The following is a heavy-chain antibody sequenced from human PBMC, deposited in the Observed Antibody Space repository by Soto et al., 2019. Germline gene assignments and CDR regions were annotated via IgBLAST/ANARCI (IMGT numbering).Heavy chain of an antibody. CDR1: GFTFSSYA. CDR3: AKDRRIFGVVIIGFDY. CDR2: ISGSGGST. Sequence: GGSLRLSCAASGFTFSSYAMSWVRQAPGKGLEWVSAISGSGGSTYYADSVKGRFTISRDNSKNTLYLQMNSLRAEDTAVYYCAKDRRIFGVVIIGFDYWGQGTLVTVSS. V-gene: IGHV3-23*01. D-gene: IGHD3-3*01. J-gene: IGHJ4*02.